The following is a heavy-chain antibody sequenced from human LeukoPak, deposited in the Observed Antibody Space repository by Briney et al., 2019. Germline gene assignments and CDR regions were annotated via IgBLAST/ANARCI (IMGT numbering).Heavy chain of an antibody. J-gene: IGHJ4*02. CDR3: AKDRYSGSGNLFDY. V-gene: IGHV3-23*01. D-gene: IGHD3-10*01. CDR2: ISGSGGST. Sequence: SGGSLRLSCAASGLTSTSYAMNWVRQAPGKGLEWVSGISGSGGSTYYADSVKGRFTISRDNSKNTLYLQMNSLRAEDTAVYYCAKDRYSGSGNLFDYWGQGTLVTVSS. CDR1: GLTSTSYA.